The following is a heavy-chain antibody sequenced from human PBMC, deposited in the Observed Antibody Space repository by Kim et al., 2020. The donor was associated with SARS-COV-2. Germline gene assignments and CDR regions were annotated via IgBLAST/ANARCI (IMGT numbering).Heavy chain of an antibody. D-gene: IGHD2-15*01. Sequence: TIYADSGKGPFNIHRDNAKNTLYLEMNSVRAEDSGVYYCARAGCLAPWGQGTLVTVSS. CDR3: ARAGCLAP. V-gene: IGHV3-74*01. CDR2: T. J-gene: IGHJ5*02.